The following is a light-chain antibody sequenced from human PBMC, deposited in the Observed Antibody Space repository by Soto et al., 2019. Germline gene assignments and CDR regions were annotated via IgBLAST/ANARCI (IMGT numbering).Light chain of an antibody. CDR3: QQRSNWPVT. J-gene: IGKJ5*01. Sequence: EVVLTQSPGTLSLSPWERVTLSCRASQTVTNDYLAWYQQKDGQAPRLLIYDASTRATGVPDRFSGSGSGPEYTLTITRLEPEDFAVYYCQQRSNWPVTFGQGTRLEI. CDR2: DAS. CDR1: QTVTNDY. V-gene: IGKV3D-20*02.